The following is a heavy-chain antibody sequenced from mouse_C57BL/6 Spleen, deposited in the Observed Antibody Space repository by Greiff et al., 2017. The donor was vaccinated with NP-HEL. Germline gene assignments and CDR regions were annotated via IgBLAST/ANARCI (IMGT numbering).Heavy chain of an antibody. Sequence: VKLMESGAELVRPGASVTLSCKASGYTFTDYEMHWVKQTPVHGLEWIGAIDPETGGTAYNQKFKGKAILTADKSSSTAYMELRSLTSEDSAVYYCTRRGSSYFFAYWGQGTLVTVSA. CDR1: GYTFTDYE. CDR2: IDPETGGT. D-gene: IGHD1-1*01. CDR3: TRRGSSYFFAY. J-gene: IGHJ3*01. V-gene: IGHV1-15*01.